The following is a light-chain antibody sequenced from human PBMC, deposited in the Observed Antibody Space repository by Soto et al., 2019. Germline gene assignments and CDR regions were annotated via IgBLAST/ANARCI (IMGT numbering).Light chain of an antibody. J-gene: IGLJ1*01. V-gene: IGLV2-14*01. CDR1: SSDVGGYKF. CDR3: GSYTGSIYV. CDR2: EVS. Sequence: QSVLTQPASVCGSPGQSITISCTGTSSDVGGYKFVSWYQQHPGKAPKLMIYEVSNRPSGVSSRFSGSKSGNTASLTISGLQAEDEADYYCGSYTGSIYVFGPGTKVTVL.